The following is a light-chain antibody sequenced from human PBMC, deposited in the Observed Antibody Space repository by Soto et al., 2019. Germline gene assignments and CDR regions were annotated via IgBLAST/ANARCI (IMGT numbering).Light chain of an antibody. CDR3: QQRSNGPPGYT. Sequence: EIVLTQSPATLSLSPGERATLSCRASQSVGNYLAWYQQTPGQPPRLLIYDASSRAAGIPVRFSGSGSGTDFTLTISSLEPEDFAVYYCQQRSNGPPGYTFGQGTKLEIK. V-gene: IGKV3-11*01. CDR1: QSVGNY. CDR2: DAS. J-gene: IGKJ2*01.